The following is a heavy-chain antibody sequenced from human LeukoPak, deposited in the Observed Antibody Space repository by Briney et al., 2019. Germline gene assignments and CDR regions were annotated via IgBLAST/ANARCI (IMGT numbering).Heavy chain of an antibody. D-gene: IGHD3-10*01. CDR2: IIPIFGTA. J-gene: IGHJ6*01. CDR1: GGTFSSYA. CDR3: ARDNRITMVRGVIGYYYGMDV. Sequence: SLRLSCKASGGTFSSYAISWVRQAPGQGLEWMGGIIPIFGTANYAQKFQGRVTITADESTSPAYMELSSLRSEDTAVYYCARDNRITMVRGVIGYYYGMDVWGQGTTVTVSS. V-gene: IGHV1-69*13.